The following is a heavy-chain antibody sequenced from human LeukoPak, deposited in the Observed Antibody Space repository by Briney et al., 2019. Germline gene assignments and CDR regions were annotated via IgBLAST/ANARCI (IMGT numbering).Heavy chain of an antibody. CDR3: ARGGSGNFFY. Sequence: GGSLRLSCMASGFTFSGYWMNWVRQAPGKGLVWVSRIGSDGGSTTYADSVKGRFTISRDNAKNTLYQQMTSLRAEDTAVYYCARGGSGNFFYWGQGTLVTVSS. D-gene: IGHD1-26*01. V-gene: IGHV3-74*03. CDR2: IGSDGGST. CDR1: GFTFSGYW. J-gene: IGHJ4*02.